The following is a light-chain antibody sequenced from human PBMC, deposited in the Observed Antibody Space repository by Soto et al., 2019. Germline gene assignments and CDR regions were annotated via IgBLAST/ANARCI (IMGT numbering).Light chain of an antibody. CDR1: QSDSSN. CDR3: QQYNIWWT. J-gene: IGKJ1*01. CDR2: GAS. Sequence: EVVMTQSPATLSVSPGERATLSCRASQSDSSNLAWYQKKPGQAPRLLIYGASTRATGIPARFSGSGSGTECTLTISSLQSEDFAVYYCQQYNIWWTFGQGTRVEIK. V-gene: IGKV3-15*01.